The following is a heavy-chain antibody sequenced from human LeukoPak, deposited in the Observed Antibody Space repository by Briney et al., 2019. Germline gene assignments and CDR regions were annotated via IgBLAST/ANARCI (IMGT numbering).Heavy chain of an antibody. CDR1: GGSFSGYY. Sequence: SETLSLTCAVYGGSFSGYYWSWIRQPPGKGLEWIGEINHSGSTNYNPSLKSRVTISVDTSKNQFSLKLSPVTAADTAVYYCARVPRGDGWFDPWGQGTLVTVSS. J-gene: IGHJ5*02. CDR2: INHSGST. V-gene: IGHV4-34*01. CDR3: ARVPRGDGWFDP. D-gene: IGHD3-10*01.